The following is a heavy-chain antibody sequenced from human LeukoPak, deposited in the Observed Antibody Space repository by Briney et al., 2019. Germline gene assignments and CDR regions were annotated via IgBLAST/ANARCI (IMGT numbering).Heavy chain of an antibody. D-gene: IGHD2-2*01. CDR3: ASARTTAFMDV. V-gene: IGHV4-4*07. CDR1: GSSISSYY. J-gene: IGHJ6*04. Sequence: SETLSLTCTVSGSSISSYYWSWIRQPAGKGLEWVGRIYTSGSTNYNPSLKSRVTMSVDTSKNQFSLKLSSVTAADTAVYYCASARTTAFMDVWGKGTTVTVSS. CDR2: IYTSGST.